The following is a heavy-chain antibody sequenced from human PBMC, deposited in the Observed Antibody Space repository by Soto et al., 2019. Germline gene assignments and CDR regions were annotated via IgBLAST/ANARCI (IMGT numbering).Heavy chain of an antibody. CDR1: GFSFSLFW. V-gene: IGHV3-7*03. CDR2: INEDGSEK. D-gene: IGHD3-16*01. J-gene: IGHJ4*02. Sequence: EVQLAESGGGLVQPGGSLRLSCAASGFSFSLFWMSWVRQTPGKGLEWVANINEDGSEKFFADSVKGRFTISRDNAKNSLSLQMNSLTVDDTAVYYCARTGWPQSSYYFDYWGQGTLVTVSS. CDR3: ARTGWPQSSYYFDY.